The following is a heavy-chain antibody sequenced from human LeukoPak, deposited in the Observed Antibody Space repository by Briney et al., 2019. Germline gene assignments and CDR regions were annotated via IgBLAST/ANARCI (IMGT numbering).Heavy chain of an antibody. V-gene: IGHV1-46*02. CDR1: GYTFNIYY. Sequence: ASVKVSFKASGYTFNIYYMHWVRQAPGQGLEWMGMINPIGGSTRYAQQFQGRVTMTRDTSTSTVYMELSSLRSDDTAVYYCAWTGGEQPGYYFDYWGQGTLVTVSS. J-gene: IGHJ4*02. D-gene: IGHD3/OR15-3a*01. CDR3: AWTGGEQPGYYFDY. CDR2: INPIGGST.